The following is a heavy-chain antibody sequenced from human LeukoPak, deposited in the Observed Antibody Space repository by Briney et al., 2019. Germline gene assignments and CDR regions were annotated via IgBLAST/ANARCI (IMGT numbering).Heavy chain of an antibody. Sequence: GGSLRLSCAASGFTFSSYWMSWVRQAPGKGLEWVANIKQDGSEKYYVDSVKGRFTISRDNAKNSLYLQMNSLRAEDTAVYYCARVGLRFGPPQTYYYYGMDVWGQGTMVTVSS. V-gene: IGHV3-7*04. CDR1: GFTFSSYW. CDR3: ARVGLRFGPPQTYYYYGMDV. D-gene: IGHD5-12*01. J-gene: IGHJ6*02. CDR2: IKQDGSEK.